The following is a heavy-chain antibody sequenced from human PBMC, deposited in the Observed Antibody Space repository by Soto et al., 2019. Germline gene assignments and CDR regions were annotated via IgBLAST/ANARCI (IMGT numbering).Heavy chain of an antibody. CDR3: ARLLQGAQLAYYYYGMDV. Sequence: SETLSLTCTVSGGSISSGGYYWSWIRQHPGKGLEWIGSIYYSGSTYYNPSLKSRVTISVDTSKNQFSLKLSSVTAADTAVFYCARLLQGAQLAYYYYGMDVWSQGTTVTVSS. CDR2: IYYSGST. CDR1: GGSISSGGYY. V-gene: IGHV4-39*01. D-gene: IGHD6-13*01. J-gene: IGHJ6*02.